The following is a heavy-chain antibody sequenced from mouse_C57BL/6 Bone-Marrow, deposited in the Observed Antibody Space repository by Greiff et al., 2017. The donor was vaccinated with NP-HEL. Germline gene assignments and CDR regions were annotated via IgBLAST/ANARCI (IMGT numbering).Heavy chain of an antibody. V-gene: IGHV14-2*01. D-gene: IGHD2-4*01. CDR2: IDPEDGET. CDR1: GFNFKDYY. CDR3: AGDYRYYYAMDY. Sequence: EVQGVESGAELVKPGASVKLSCTASGFNFKDYYMHWVKQRTEQGLEWIGRIDPEDGETKYAQKFKGKSTITADTSSNTAYLQLSSLTSEDTAVYYYAGDYRYYYAMDYWGKGTTVTVSS. J-gene: IGHJ4*01.